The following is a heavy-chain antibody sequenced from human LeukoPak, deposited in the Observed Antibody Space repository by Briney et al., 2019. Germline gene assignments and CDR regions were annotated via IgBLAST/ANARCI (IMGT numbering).Heavy chain of an antibody. Sequence: ASVKVSCKASGYTFTSYYMHWVRQAPGQGLEWMGIINPSGGSTSYAQKFQGRVTMTRDTSTSTVYMELSSLSSVTAADTAVYYCARSLIVVGPQSTNWFDPWGQGTLVTVSS. CDR2: INPSGGST. V-gene: IGHV1-46*01. J-gene: IGHJ5*02. D-gene: IGHD2-2*01. CDR3: ARSLIVVGPQSTNWFDP. CDR1: GYTFTSYY.